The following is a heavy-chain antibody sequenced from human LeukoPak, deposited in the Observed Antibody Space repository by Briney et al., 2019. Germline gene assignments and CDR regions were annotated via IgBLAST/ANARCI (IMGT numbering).Heavy chain of an antibody. J-gene: IGHJ5*02. Sequence: ASVKVSCKASGYTFTTYGISWVRQAPGQGLEWMGWINAYNGNTNYAQKLQGRVTMTTDTSTSTGYMELRSLRSDDTAVYYCARWGPHNWFDPWGQGTLVTVSS. V-gene: IGHV1-18*01. CDR2: INAYNGNT. D-gene: IGHD7-27*01. CDR1: GYTFTTYG. CDR3: ARWGPHNWFDP.